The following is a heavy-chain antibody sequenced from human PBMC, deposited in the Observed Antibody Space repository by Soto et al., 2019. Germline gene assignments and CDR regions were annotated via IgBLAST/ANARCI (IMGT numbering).Heavy chain of an antibody. D-gene: IGHD2-15*01. CDR2: ISYDGSNK. CDR1: GFTFSSYG. CDR3: AKDTLVFVVVVAASPFDY. V-gene: IGHV3-30*18. J-gene: IGHJ4*02. Sequence: QVRLVESGGGVVQPGRSLRLSCAASGFTFSSYGMHWVRQAPGKGLEWVAVISYDGSNKYYADSVKGRFTISRDNSKNTLYLQMNSLRAEDTAVYYCAKDTLVFVVVVAASPFDYWGQGTLVTVSS.